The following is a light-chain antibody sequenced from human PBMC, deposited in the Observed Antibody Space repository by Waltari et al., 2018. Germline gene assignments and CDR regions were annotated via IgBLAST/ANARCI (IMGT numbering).Light chain of an antibody. J-gene: IGLJ3*02. V-gene: IGLV1-40*01. CDR2: ISH. CDR3: QSHDINLSSWV. Sequence: QSVLTQPPSVSGAPGQRVTISCTGSSPNIRAGFDVHWYQQVPGTAPKLLIYISHPRASGVPERFSGSTSGNSASLAIAGLQAEDEADYYCQSHDINLSSWVFGGGTKLTVL. CDR1: SPNIRAGFD.